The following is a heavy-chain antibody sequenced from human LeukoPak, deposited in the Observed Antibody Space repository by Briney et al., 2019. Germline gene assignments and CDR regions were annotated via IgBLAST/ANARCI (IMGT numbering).Heavy chain of an antibody. CDR1: GYIFTGYY. Sequence: ASVKVSCKASGYIFTGYYMHWVRQAPGQGLEWMGWINPNSGGTNYAQKFQGRVTMTRDTSISTVYMELSRLRSDDTAVYYCARAVLMPVNAFDIWGQGTMATVSS. CDR2: INPNSGGT. J-gene: IGHJ3*02. D-gene: IGHD2-2*01. CDR3: ARAVLMPVNAFDI. V-gene: IGHV1-2*02.